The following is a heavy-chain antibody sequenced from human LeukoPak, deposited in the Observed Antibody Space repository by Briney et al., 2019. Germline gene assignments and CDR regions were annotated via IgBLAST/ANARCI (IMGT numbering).Heavy chain of an antibody. CDR2: IYYSVSP. CDR3: ARLLQVRGPNLDY. V-gene: IGHV4-59*08. Sequence: PSETLSLTCTVSGGSTSSYYWSWIRQPPGEGLEWIGYIYYSVSPNYNPSLKIRVTISVDTSKNQFSLKLSSVTTADTAVYYCARLLQVRGPNLDYWGQGTLVTVSS. CDR1: GGSTSSYY. J-gene: IGHJ4*02. D-gene: IGHD3-10*01.